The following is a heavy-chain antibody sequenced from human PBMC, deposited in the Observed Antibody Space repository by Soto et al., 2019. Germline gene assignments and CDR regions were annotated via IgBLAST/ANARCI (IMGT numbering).Heavy chain of an antibody. CDR1: GASVSSDSYS. V-gene: IGHV4-61*01. CDR2: FYFTGTT. Sequence: QVRLQESGPGLVKPSETLSLTCTVSGASVSSDSYSWSWIRQPPGKGLEWIGGFYFTGTTKTNPSLQSRVSISVDELKNQMSLKLNSVTAADTAVYYCAKDPRFYGMDVWGQGTTVTVSS. CDR3: AKDPRFYGMDV. J-gene: IGHJ6*02.